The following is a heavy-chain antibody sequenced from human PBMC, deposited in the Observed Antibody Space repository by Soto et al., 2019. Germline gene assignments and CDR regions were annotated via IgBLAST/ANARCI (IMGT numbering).Heavy chain of an antibody. CDR1: GFTFRNYW. J-gene: IGHJ4*02. Sequence: GGSLRLSCAASGFTFRNYWMHWVRQAPGKGLVWVSRISDYGRVNYADSVEGRFTISRDDAKSELYLQMSSLRLEDTAVYYCAARNQIYCLGYWGQGTLVTVSS. D-gene: IGHD3-9*01. CDR3: AARNQIYCLGY. CDR2: ISDYGRV. V-gene: IGHV3-74*01.